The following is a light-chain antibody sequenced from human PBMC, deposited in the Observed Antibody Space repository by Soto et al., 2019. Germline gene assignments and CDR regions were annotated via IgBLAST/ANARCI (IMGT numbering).Light chain of an antibody. CDR1: QSVRRN. J-gene: IGKJ4*01. CDR3: QHYSAWPLT. V-gene: IGKV3-15*01. Sequence: EIVMTQSPAILSVSPGERATLFCRASQSVRRNFLAWYQHKPGQAPRLLIHGASTRATGVPARFSGSASETEFTLTISSLQSEDFAVYYCQHYSAWPLTFGGGTKVEIK. CDR2: GAS.